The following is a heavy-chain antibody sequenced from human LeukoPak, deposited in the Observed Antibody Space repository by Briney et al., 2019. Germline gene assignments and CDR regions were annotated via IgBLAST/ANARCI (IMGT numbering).Heavy chain of an antibody. D-gene: IGHD2-2*01. J-gene: IGHJ5*02. CDR1: GFTFSSYW. CDR2: IDSDGSRV. Sequence: GGSVRLSCAASGFTFSSYWMHWVRQAPGKGLVWVSRIDSDGSRVAYADSVKGRFTISRDNAKNTLYLQMNSLRAEDTALYYCAYCSSTSCYSWGQGTLVTVSS. V-gene: IGHV3-74*01. CDR3: AYCSSTSCYS.